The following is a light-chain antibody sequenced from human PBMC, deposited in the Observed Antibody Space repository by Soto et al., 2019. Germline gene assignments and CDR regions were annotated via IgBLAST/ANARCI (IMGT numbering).Light chain of an antibody. V-gene: IGLV2-14*01. Sequence: QSALTQPASVSGSPGQSITISCTGTSSDVGGYNYVSWYQQHPDKAPKLMIYEVSNRPSGVSNRFSGSKSGNTASLTISGLQAGVEADYYCSSYTISTTRVFGGGTKLTVL. CDR3: SSYTISTTRV. CDR2: EVS. CDR1: SSDVGGYNY. J-gene: IGLJ3*02.